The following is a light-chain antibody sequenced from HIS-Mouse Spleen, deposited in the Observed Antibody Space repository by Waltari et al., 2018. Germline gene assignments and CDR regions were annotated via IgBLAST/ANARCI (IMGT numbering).Light chain of an antibody. J-gene: IGLJ2*01. Sequence: SYELTQPPSVSVSPGQTARITCSGDALPKKYAYWYQPKSGQAPVLGTYEDSKRPSGIPEGFSGSSSGTMATLTISGAQVEDEADYYCYSTDSSGNHRVFGGGTKLTVL. CDR3: YSTDSSGNHRV. CDR2: EDS. V-gene: IGLV3-10*01. CDR1: ALPKKY.